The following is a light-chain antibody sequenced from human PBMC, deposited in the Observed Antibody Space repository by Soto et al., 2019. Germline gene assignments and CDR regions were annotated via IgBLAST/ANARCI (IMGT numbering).Light chain of an antibody. CDR1: SSDVGGYNY. V-gene: IGLV2-8*01. Sequence: QAVVTQPPSASGSPGQSVTISCTGTSSDVGGYNYVSWYQQHPGKAPKLMIYEVSKRPSGVPDRFSGSKSGNTASLTVSGLQAEDEAYYYCSSYGCSLYVFGTGTKLTVL. CDR3: SSYGCSLYV. J-gene: IGLJ1*01. CDR2: EVS.